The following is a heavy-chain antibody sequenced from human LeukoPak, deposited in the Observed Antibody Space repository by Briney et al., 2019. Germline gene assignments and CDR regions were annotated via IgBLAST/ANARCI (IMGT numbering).Heavy chain of an antibody. J-gene: IGHJ2*01. CDR1: GFTFSRYD. CDR2: CGADGGST. Sequence: PGGSLRLSCAASGFTFSRYDMSRVPQAPGKGLEWVSACGADGGSTYADSVKGRFTISRDNSKNTLYLQMNSLIAGDTATYYCAKALIYWYFDLWGRGNLVTVSS. CDR3: AKALIYWYFDL. D-gene: IGHD2-8*01. V-gene: IGHV3-23*01.